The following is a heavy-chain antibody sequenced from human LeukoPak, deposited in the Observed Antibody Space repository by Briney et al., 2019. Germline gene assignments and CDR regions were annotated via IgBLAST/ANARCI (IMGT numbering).Heavy chain of an antibody. V-gene: IGHV4-38-2*01. J-gene: IGHJ4*02. Sequence: PSETLSLTCAVSGYSISSGYYWGWIRQPPGKGLEWIGSIYHSGSTYYNPSLKSRVTISVATSKNQFSLKLSSVTAADTAVYYCARLSTVIIFDYWGQGTLVTVSS. CDR3: ARLSTVIIFDY. D-gene: IGHD4-11*01. CDR2: IYHSGST. CDR1: GYSISSGYY.